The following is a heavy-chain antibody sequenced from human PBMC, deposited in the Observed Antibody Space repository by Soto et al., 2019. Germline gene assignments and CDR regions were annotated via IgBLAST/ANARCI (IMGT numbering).Heavy chain of an antibody. Sequence: SQTLSLTCAISGDSVSSNSAAWNWIRQSPSRGLEWLGRTYYRSKWYNDYAVSVKSRITINPDTSKNQFSLQLNSVTPEDTAVYYCARDGGIAARPDYYYGMDVWGQGTTVTVSS. V-gene: IGHV6-1*01. CDR1: GDSVSSNSAA. CDR2: TYYRSKWYN. D-gene: IGHD6-6*01. J-gene: IGHJ6*02. CDR3: ARDGGIAARPDYYYGMDV.